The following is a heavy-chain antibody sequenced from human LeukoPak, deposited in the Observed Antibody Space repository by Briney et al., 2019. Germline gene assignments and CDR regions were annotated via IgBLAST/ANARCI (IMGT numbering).Heavy chain of an antibody. CDR2: IIPIFGTA. D-gene: IGHD1-26*01. Sequence: GASVKVSCKASGGTFSSYAISWVRQAPGQGLEWMVGIIPIFGTANYAQKFQGRVTITADESTSTAYMELSSLRSEDTAVYYCASPPGGKDYYYYMDVWGKGTTVTVSS. V-gene: IGHV1-69*01. J-gene: IGHJ6*03. CDR1: GGTFSSYA. CDR3: ASPPGGKDYYYYMDV.